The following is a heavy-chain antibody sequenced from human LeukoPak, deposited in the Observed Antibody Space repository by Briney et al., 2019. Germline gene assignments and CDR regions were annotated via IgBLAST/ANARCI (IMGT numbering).Heavy chain of an antibody. CDR1: GFTFSDYY. CDR2: ISSSGSTI. CDR3: ARDRGRYYDSSAYYSDAFDI. J-gene: IGHJ3*02. V-gene: IGHV3-11*04. Sequence: PGGSLRLSCAASGFTFSDYYMSWIRQAPGKGLEWVSYISSSGSTIYYADSVKGRFTISRDNAKNSLYLQMNSLRAEDTAVYYCARDRGRYYDSSAYYSDAFDIWGQGTMVTVSS. D-gene: IGHD3-22*01.